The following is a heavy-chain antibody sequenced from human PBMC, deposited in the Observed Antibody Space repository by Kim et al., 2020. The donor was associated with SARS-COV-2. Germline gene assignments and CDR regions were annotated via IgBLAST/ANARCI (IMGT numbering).Heavy chain of an antibody. J-gene: IGHJ4*02. CDR3: TTDLTYYDYVWGSYRHDY. D-gene: IGHD3-16*02. V-gene: IGHV3-15*01. Sequence: KGRFTISRDDSKNTLYLQMNSLKTEDTAVYYCTTDLTYYDYVWGSYRHDYWGQGTLVTVSS.